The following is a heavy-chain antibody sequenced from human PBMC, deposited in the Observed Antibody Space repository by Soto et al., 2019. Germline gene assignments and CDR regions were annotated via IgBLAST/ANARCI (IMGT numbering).Heavy chain of an antibody. J-gene: IGHJ4*02. CDR1: GGSISSSSYY. Sequence: QLQLQESGPGLVKPSETLSLTCTVSGGSISSSSYYWGWIRQPPGKGLEWIGSIYYSGSTYYNPSLKSRVTISVDTSKNQFSLKLSSVTAADTAVYYCARHFVGSWGGQPGDFDYWGQGTLVTVSS. CDR2: IYYSGST. V-gene: IGHV4-39*01. CDR3: ARHFVGSWGGQPGDFDY. D-gene: IGHD2-21*01.